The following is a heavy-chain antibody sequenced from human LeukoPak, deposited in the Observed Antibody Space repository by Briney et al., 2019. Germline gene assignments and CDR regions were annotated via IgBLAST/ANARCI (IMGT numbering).Heavy chain of an antibody. V-gene: IGHV4-34*01. CDR2: INHSGST. D-gene: IGHD3-3*01. CDR3: AREIFDAFDI. J-gene: IGHJ3*02. Sequence: PSETLSLTCAVYGGSFSGYYWSWIRQPPGKGLEWIGEINHSGSTNYNPSLKSRVTISVDTSKNQFSLKLSSVTAADTAVYYCAREIFDAFDIWGQGTMVTVSS. CDR1: GGSFSGYY.